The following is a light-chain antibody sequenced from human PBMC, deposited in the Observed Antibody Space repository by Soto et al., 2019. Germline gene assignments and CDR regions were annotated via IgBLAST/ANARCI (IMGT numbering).Light chain of an antibody. CDR3: SSYTTSSTVV. CDR1: SSAVGGYNY. J-gene: IGLJ1*01. Sequence: QSALTQPPSASGSPGQSVTISCTGTSSAVGGYNYVSWYQQHPGKAPKLIIYEVSKRPSGVPDRFSGSKSGNTASLTVSGLQAEDEADYYCSSYTTSSTVVFGTGTKLTVL. CDR2: EVS. V-gene: IGLV2-8*01.